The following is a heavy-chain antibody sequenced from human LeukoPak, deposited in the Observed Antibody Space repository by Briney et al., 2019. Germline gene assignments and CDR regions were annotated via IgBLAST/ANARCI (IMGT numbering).Heavy chain of an antibody. J-gene: IGHJ6*04. CDR2: ISGSGGST. CDR1: GFTFSSYG. CDR3: ARGPRSGSSYGTPPDV. V-gene: IGHV3-23*01. Sequence: GGSLRLSCAASGFTFSSYGMSWVRQAPGKGLEWVSAISGSGGSTYYADSVKGRFTISRGNSKNTLYLQMNSLRAEDTAVYYCARGPRSGSSYGTPPDVWGKGATVTVSS. D-gene: IGHD1-26*01.